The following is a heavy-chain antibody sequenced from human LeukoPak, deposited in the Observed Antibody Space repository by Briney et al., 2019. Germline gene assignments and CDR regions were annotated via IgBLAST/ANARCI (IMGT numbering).Heavy chain of an antibody. V-gene: IGHV4-31*03. J-gene: IGHJ3*02. Sequence: PSETLSLTCTVSGGSISSGDYYWSWIRQHPGKGLEWIGYIYYSESTYYNPSLKSRVSISVDTSKNHFSLKLSSVTAADTAVYYCARDTYYCSSTICYPVLAFDIWGQGTMITVSS. CDR3: ARDTYYCSSTICYPVLAFDI. CDR1: GGSISSGDYY. CDR2: IYYSEST. D-gene: IGHD2-2*01.